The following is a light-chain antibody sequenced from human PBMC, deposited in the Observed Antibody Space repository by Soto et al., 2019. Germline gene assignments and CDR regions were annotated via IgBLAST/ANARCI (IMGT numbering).Light chain of an antibody. J-gene: IGKJ5*01. V-gene: IGKV3-20*01. CDR2: GAS. CDR1: QSVSSR. Sequence: EIVMTQSPGTLPLSPGERATLSCRASQSVSSRLAWYQQKPGQAPRLLISGASSRATGIPDRFSGIGSGTDFTLTISRLEPDDFALYYCQHYVERSPITLGQGTRLEIK. CDR3: QHYVERSPIT.